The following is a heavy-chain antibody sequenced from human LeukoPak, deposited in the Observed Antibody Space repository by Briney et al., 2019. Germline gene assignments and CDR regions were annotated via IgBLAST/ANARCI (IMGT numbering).Heavy chain of an antibody. CDR2: IRSKANSYAT. Sequence: GGSLRLSCAASGFTFSGSAMHWVRQASGKRLEWVGRIRSKANSYATAYAASVKGRFTIPRDDSKNTAYLQMNSLKTEDTAVHYCTRLLAVAGADYWGQGTLVTVSS. CDR1: GFTFSGSA. V-gene: IGHV3-73*01. D-gene: IGHD6-19*01. CDR3: TRLLAVAGADY. J-gene: IGHJ4*02.